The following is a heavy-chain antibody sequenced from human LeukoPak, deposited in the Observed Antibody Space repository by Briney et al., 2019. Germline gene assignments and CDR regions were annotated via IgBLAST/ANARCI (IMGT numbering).Heavy chain of an antibody. CDR3: ARGGYYDILTGPDY. D-gene: IGHD3-9*01. CDR1: GGTFSGYA. J-gene: IGHJ4*02. Sequence: SVKVSCKASGGTFSGYAISWVRQAPGQGLEWMGGIIPIFGTANYAQKFQGRVTITADESTSTAYMELSSLRPEDTAVYYCARGGYYDILTGPDYWGQGTLVTVSS. CDR2: IIPIFGTA. V-gene: IGHV1-69*13.